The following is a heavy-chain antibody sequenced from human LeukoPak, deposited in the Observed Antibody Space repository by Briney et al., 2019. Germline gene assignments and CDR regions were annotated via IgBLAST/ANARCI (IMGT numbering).Heavy chain of an antibody. CDR3: ARDFEDYDSSGSLDY. J-gene: IGHJ4*02. V-gene: IGHV1-18*01. Sequence: ASVKVSCKASGYTFTSYVISWVRQAPGQGLEWMGWISAYNGNTNYAQKLQGRVTMTTDTSTSTAYMELRSLRSDDTAVYYCARDFEDYDSSGSLDYWGQGTLVTVSS. CDR2: ISAYNGNT. CDR1: GYTFTSYV. D-gene: IGHD3-22*01.